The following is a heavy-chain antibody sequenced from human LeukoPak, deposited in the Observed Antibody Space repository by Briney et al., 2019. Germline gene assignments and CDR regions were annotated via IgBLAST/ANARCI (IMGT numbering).Heavy chain of an antibody. J-gene: IGHJ5*02. CDR3: AGKYDYVWGSYRWVFDP. CDR2: IILIFGTA. Sequence: SVKVSCKASGGTFSSYAISWVRQAPGQGLEWMGGIILIFGTANYAQKFQGRVTITTDESTSTAYMELSSLRSEDTAVYYCAGKYDYVWGSYRWVFDPWGQGTLVTVSS. V-gene: IGHV1-69*05. CDR1: GGTFSSYA. D-gene: IGHD3-16*02.